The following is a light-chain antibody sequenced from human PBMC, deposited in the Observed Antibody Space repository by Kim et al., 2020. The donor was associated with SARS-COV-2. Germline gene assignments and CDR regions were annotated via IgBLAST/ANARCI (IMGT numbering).Light chain of an antibody. CDR3: QQYGSSPRT. CDR1: QRVSSSY. CDR2: GAS. J-gene: IGKJ1*01. Sequence: SPGERATLSCRASQRVSSSYLAWYQQKPGQAPRLLICGASSRATGIPDRFSGSGSGTDFTLTISRLEPEDFAVYYCQQYGSSPRTFGQGTKVDIK. V-gene: IGKV3-20*01.